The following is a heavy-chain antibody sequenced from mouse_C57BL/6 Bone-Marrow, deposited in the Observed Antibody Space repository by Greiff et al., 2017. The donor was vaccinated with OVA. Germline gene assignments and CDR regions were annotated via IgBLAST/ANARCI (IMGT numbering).Heavy chain of an antibody. V-gene: IGHV1-15*01. CDR2: IDPETGGT. CDR1: GYTFTDYE. Sequence: VKLMESGAELVRPGASVTLSCKASGYTFTDYEMHWVKQTPVHGLEWIGAIDPETGGTAYNQKFKGKAILTADKSSSTAYMELRSLTSEDSAVYYCTENYDGYWGQGTTLTVSS. D-gene: IGHD2-4*01. CDR3: TENYDGY. J-gene: IGHJ2*01.